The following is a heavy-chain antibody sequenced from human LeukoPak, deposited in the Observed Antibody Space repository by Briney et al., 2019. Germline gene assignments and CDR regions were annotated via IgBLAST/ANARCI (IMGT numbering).Heavy chain of an antibody. V-gene: IGHV3-48*03. Sequence: PGGSLRLSCAASGFTFSSYEMNWVRQAPGKGLEWLSYVSGSGSTIYYTDSVKGRFTISRDNAKNSLYLQMNRLRAEDKAVFYCARATSYGSGHLTDVWGQGTTVTVSS. D-gene: IGHD3-10*01. CDR3: ARATSYGSGHLTDV. CDR2: VSGSGSTI. CDR1: GFTFSSYE. J-gene: IGHJ6*02.